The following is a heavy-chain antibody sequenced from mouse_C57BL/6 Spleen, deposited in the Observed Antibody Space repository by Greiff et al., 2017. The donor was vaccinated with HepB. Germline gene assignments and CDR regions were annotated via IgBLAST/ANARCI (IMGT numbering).Heavy chain of an antibody. V-gene: IGHV1-7*01. CDR1: GYTFTSYW. CDR3: ATYRDFDY. J-gene: IGHJ2*01. CDR2: INPSSGYT. D-gene: IGHD2-14*01. Sequence: VQLQQSGAELAKPGASVKLSCKASGYTFTSYWMHWVKQRPGQGLEWIGYINPSSGYTKYNQKFKDKATLTADKSTSTAYMQLSSLTYEASAVYYCATYRDFDYWGQGTTLTVSS.